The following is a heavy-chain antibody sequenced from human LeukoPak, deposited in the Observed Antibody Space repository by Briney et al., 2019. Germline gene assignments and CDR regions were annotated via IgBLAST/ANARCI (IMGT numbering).Heavy chain of an antibody. Sequence: ASVKVSCKASGGTFSSYAISWVRQAPGQGLEWMGGIIPIYGTANYAQKCQGRVTITADESTSTAYMELSSLRSEDTTVYYCANYGDYTDAFDIWGQGTMVTVSS. J-gene: IGHJ3*02. CDR2: IIPIYGTA. CDR3: ANYGDYTDAFDI. D-gene: IGHD4-17*01. V-gene: IGHV1-69*13. CDR1: GGTFSSYA.